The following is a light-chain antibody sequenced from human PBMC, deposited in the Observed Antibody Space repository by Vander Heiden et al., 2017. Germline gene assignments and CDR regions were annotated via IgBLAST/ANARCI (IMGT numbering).Light chain of an antibody. CDR1: SSNIGKNY. Sequence: ISCSGGSSNIGKNYVYWYQPLAGTAPKLLMYRNNQRPSGVPDRFSASKSGTSASLAISGLRSEDEADYYCAAWDDSLSGPVFGGGTKLTVL. J-gene: IGLJ3*02. CDR3: AAWDDSLSGPV. V-gene: IGLV1-47*01. CDR2: RNN.